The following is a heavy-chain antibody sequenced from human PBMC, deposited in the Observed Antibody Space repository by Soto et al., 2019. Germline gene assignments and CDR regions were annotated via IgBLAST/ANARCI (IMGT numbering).Heavy chain of an antibody. Sequence: SETLSLTCTVSGGSISSGGYYWSWIRQHPGKGLEWIGYIYYSGSTYYNPSLKSRVTISVDTSKNQFSLKLSSVTAADTAVYYCXRVSGDYDILTGYWFDPWGPGTLVTVSS. CDR2: IYYSGST. J-gene: IGHJ5*02. V-gene: IGHV4-31*03. CDR1: GGSISSGGYY. D-gene: IGHD3-9*01. CDR3: XRVSGDYDILTGYWFDP.